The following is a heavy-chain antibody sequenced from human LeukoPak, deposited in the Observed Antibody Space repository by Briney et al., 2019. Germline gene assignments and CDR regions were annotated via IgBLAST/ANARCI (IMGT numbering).Heavy chain of an antibody. Sequence: SETLSLTCTVSGYFISSGYYWGWIRQPPGKGLEWIGSIYHSGSTYYNPSLKSRVTISVDTSKNQFSLKLSSVTAADTAVYYCARAQQLWLIYYFDYWGQGTLVTVSS. J-gene: IGHJ4*02. CDR2: IYHSGST. CDR3: ARAQQLWLIYYFDY. D-gene: IGHD5-18*01. CDR1: GYFISSGYY. V-gene: IGHV4-38-2*02.